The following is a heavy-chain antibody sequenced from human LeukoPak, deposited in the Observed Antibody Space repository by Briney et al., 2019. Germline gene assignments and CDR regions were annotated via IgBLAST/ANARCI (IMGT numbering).Heavy chain of an antibody. J-gene: IGHJ4*02. CDR1: GFTFSSYA. Sequence: PGGSLRLSCAASGFTFSSYAMSWVRQAPGKGLEWVSAISGSGGSTYYADSVKGRFTISRDNSKNTLYLQMNNLRAEDTAVYYCAKDHVVTTAFDYWGQGTLVTVSS. D-gene: IGHD2-21*02. V-gene: IGHV3-23*01. CDR2: ISGSGGST. CDR3: AKDHVVTTAFDY.